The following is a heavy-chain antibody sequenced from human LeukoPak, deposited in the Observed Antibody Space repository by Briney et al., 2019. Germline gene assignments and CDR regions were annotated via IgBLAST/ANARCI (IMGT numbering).Heavy chain of an antibody. Sequence: GGSLRLSCAASGFTFSSYAMSWVRQAPGKGLGWVSAISGSGGSTYYADSVKGRFTISRDNSKNTLYLQMNSLRAEDTAVYYCAKDPSYSSSWFNSHAFDIWGQGTMVTVSS. J-gene: IGHJ3*02. D-gene: IGHD6-13*01. CDR1: GFTFSSYA. V-gene: IGHV3-23*01. CDR2: ISGSGGST. CDR3: AKDPSYSSSWFNSHAFDI.